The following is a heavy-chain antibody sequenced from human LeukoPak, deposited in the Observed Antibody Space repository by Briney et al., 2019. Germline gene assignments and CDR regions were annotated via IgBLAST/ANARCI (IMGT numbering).Heavy chain of an antibody. CDR1: GGTFSSYA. CDR2: IIPIFGIA. D-gene: IGHD3-9*01. Sequence: GASVKVSCKASGGTFSSYAISWVRQAPGQGLEWMGRIIPIFGIANYAQKFQGRVTITADKSTSTAYMELSSLRSEDTAVYYCAREDYDILTGLIDWGQGTLVTVSS. V-gene: IGHV1-69*04. J-gene: IGHJ4*02. CDR3: AREDYDILTGLID.